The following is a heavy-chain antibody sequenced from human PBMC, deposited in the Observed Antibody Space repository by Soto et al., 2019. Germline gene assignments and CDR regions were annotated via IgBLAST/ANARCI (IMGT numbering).Heavy chain of an antibody. Sequence: GGSLRLSCAASGFTFSSYAMSWVRQAPGKGLEWVSAISGSGGSTYYADSVKGRFTISRDNAKNTLYLQMNGLRAEDTAVYYCANDSGELRLGERYHITRNWFDPWGQGTLVTVSS. CDR2: ISGSGGST. J-gene: IGHJ5*02. V-gene: IGHV3-23*01. CDR3: ANDSGELRLGERYHITRNWFDP. CDR1: GFTFSSYA. D-gene: IGHD3-16*01.